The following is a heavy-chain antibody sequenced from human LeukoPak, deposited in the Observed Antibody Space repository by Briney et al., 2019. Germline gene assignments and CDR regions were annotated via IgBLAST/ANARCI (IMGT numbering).Heavy chain of an antibody. Sequence: PGGSLRLSCAASGFTFSSYGMHWVRQAPGKGLEWVAVISYDGSNKYYADSVKGRFTISRDNAKNTLYLQMNSLRAEDTAVYYCARDLQYYYDSSAGPLGAFDIWGQGTMVTVFS. V-gene: IGHV3-30*03. J-gene: IGHJ3*02. D-gene: IGHD3-22*01. CDR2: ISYDGSNK. CDR3: ARDLQYYYDSSAGPLGAFDI. CDR1: GFTFSSYG.